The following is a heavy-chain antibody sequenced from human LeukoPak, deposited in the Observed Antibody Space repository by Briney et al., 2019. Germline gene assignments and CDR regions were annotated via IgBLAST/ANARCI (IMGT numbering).Heavy chain of an antibody. Sequence: GASVTVSCMASGYTFTGYYIHWVRQAPGQGLERMGWINPNSGGTHYAQKFQGRVTMTRDTSLSTAYMELSRLRSDDTAVYYCARALHYDFWSGYSLYGMDVWRQGTTVSVCS. CDR2: INPNSGGT. CDR1: GYTFTGYY. V-gene: IGHV1-2*02. J-gene: IGHJ6*02. D-gene: IGHD3-3*01. CDR3: ARALHYDFWSGYSLYGMDV.